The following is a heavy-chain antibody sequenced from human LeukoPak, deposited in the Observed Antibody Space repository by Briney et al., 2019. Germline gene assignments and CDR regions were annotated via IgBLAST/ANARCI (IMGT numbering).Heavy chain of an antibody. CDR1: GYTFTGYY. D-gene: IGHD4-17*01. CDR3: ARDQSVTVDMSRGAFDI. Sequence: ASVKVSCKASGYTFTGYYMHWVRQAPGQGLEWMGRINPNSGGTNYAQKFQGRVTMTRDTSTSTVYMELSSLRSEDTAVYYCARDQSVTVDMSRGAFDIWGQGTMVTVSS. CDR2: INPNSGGT. V-gene: IGHV1-2*06. J-gene: IGHJ3*02.